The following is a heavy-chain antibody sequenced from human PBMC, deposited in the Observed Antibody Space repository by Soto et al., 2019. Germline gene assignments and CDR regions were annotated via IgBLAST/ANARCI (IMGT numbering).Heavy chain of an antibody. CDR2: IYYSGST. CDR1: GGSISNYY. J-gene: IGHJ6*03. D-gene: IGHD6-6*01. V-gene: IGHV4-59*01. CDR3: ARYSSFLSSHYMDV. Sequence: SETLSLTCTVSGGSISNYYWSWIRQPPGKGLEWIGYIYYSGSTKYNPSLESRVTISVDTSKNQFSLKLSSVTAADTAIYYCARYSSFLSSHYMDVWGKGTTVTVSS.